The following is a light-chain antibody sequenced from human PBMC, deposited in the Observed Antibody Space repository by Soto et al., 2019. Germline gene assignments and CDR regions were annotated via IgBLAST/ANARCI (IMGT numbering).Light chain of an antibody. J-gene: IGKJ3*01. CDR3: QQANSFFRVT. Sequence: DIHMTQSPSSVSASVGDRVTITCRASQNISSFVAWYQQKPGKAPTVLIYDASSLQSWVPSRFSGSGSGTEFTLTISSLQPEDFATYYCQQANSFFRVTFGPVTKVDI. V-gene: IGKV1-12*01. CDR1: QNISSF. CDR2: DAS.